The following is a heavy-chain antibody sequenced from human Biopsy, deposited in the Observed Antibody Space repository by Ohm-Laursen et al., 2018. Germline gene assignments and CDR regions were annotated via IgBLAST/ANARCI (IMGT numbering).Heavy chain of an antibody. CDR3: ARIFLVGVTPGYGMDV. CDR2: TNEDGSHT. V-gene: IGHV3-7*01. Sequence: SLRLSCAASNFTFSSYAMSWVRQAPGKGLAWVSHTNEDGSHTDYADSVKGRFTVSRDNAKNSLYLQMNSLRAEDTALYYCARIFLVGVTPGYGMDVWGQGTTVTVSS. D-gene: IGHD1-26*01. J-gene: IGHJ6*02. CDR1: NFTFSSYA.